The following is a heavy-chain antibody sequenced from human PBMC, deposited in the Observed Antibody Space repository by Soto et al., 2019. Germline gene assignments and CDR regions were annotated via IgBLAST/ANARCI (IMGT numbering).Heavy chain of an antibody. CDR3: ARDLPTAGAWRDYYYGMDV. V-gene: IGHV1-69*12. CDR1: GGTFSSYA. D-gene: IGHD3-10*01. Sequence: QVQLVQSGAEVKKPGSSVKVSCKASGGTFSSYAISWVRQAPGQGLEWMGGIIPIFGTANYAQKFQGRVTITADESMSTAYMELSSLRSEDTAVYYCARDLPTAGAWRDYYYGMDVWGQGTTVTVSS. CDR2: IIPIFGTA. J-gene: IGHJ6*02.